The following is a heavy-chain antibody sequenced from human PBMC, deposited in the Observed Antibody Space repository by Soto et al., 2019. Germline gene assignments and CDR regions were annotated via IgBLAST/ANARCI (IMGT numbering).Heavy chain of an antibody. V-gene: IGHV3-53*04. CDR1: GFTVSSNY. Sequence: GGSLRLSCAASGFTVSSNYMSWVRQAPGKGLEWVSVIYSGGSTYYADSVKGRFTISRHNSKNTLYLQMNSLRAEDTAVYYCASPATVTDYYYGMDVWGQGTTVTVSS. CDR2: IYSGGST. CDR3: ASPATVTDYYYGMDV. D-gene: IGHD4-17*01. J-gene: IGHJ6*02.